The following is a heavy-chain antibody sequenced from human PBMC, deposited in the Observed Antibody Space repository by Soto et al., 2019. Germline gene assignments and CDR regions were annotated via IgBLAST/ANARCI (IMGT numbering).Heavy chain of an antibody. CDR3: ARGYSYGSRAHRNYFDY. CDR2: ISYDGSNK. V-gene: IGHV3-30-3*01. J-gene: IGHJ4*01. CDR1: GITFSSYA. Sequence: LRLSCADSGITFSSYAMHWVRQAPGKGLEWVAVISYDGSNKYYADSVKGRFTISRDNSKNTLYLQMNSLRAEDTAVYYCARGYSYGSRAHRNYFDYWGQGTLDIVSS. D-gene: IGHD5-18*01.